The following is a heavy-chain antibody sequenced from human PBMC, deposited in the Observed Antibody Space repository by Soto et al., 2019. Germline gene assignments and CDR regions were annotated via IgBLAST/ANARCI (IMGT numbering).Heavy chain of an antibody. D-gene: IGHD6-19*01. Sequence: PGGSLRLSCAASGFTFSGYSINWVRQAPGKGLEWVSYISSSSSTIYYANSVKGRFTISRDNAKNSLYLQMNSLRAEDTAVYYCARDLSGSSGWYFGMDVWGHGTTVTVSS. CDR3: ARDLSGSSGWYFGMDV. CDR1: GFTFSGYS. V-gene: IGHV3-48*01. CDR2: ISSSSSTI. J-gene: IGHJ6*02.